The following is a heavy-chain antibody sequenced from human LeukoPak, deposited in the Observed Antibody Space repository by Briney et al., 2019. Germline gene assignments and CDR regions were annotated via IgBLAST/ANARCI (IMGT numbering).Heavy chain of an antibody. J-gene: IGHJ4*02. CDR2: IIPIFGTA. Sequence: SVKVSCKASGGTFSSYAISWVRQAPGQGLEWMGGIIPIFGTANYAQKFQGRVTITADESTSTAYMELSSLRSEDTAVYYCACLESVVRGVTPPPDYWGQGTLVTVSS. CDR3: ACLESVVRGVTPPPDY. D-gene: IGHD3-10*01. V-gene: IGHV1-69*01. CDR1: GGTFSSYA.